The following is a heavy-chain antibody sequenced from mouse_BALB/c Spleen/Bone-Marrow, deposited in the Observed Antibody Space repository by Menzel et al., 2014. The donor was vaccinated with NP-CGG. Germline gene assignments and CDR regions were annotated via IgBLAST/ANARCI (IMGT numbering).Heavy chain of an antibody. CDR2: INPSNGGT. V-gene: IGHV1S81*02. CDR1: GYTFTSYY. Sequence: QVQLQQSGAELVKPGASVKLSCKASGYTFTSYYMYWVKQRPGQGLEWIGGINPSNGGTNFNEKFKSKATLTVDKSSSTAYMQLSSLTSEDSAVYYCARGDYDEENYAMDYWGQGTSVTVSS. D-gene: IGHD2-4*01. J-gene: IGHJ4*01. CDR3: ARGDYDEENYAMDY.